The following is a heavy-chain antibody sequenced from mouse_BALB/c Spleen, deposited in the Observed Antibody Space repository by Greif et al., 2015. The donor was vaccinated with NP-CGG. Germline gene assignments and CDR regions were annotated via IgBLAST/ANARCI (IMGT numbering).Heavy chain of an antibody. J-gene: IGHJ2*01. CDR1: GYSITSGYY. V-gene: IGHV3-6*02. D-gene: IGHD2-10*02. CDR2: ISYDGSN. CDR3: ARKVWPPYFDY. Sequence: LQESGPGLVKPSQSLSLTCSVTGYSITSGYYWNWIRQFPGNKLEWMGYISYDGSNNYNPSLKNRISITRDTSKNQFFLKLNSVTTEDTATYYCARKVWPPYFDYWGQGTTLTVSS.